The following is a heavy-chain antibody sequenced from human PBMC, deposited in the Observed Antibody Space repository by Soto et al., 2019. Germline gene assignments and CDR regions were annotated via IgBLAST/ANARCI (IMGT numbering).Heavy chain of an antibody. CDR3: ARSLHAIYYYYYGMDV. V-gene: IGHV4-61*01. J-gene: IGHJ6*02. CDR2: IYYSGST. D-gene: IGHD3-16*02. Sequence: QVQLQESGPGLVKPSETLSLTCTVSGGSVSSGSYYWSWIRQPPGKGLEWIGYIYYSGSTNYNPFLKSRVTISVDTSKNQFSLKLSSVTAADTAVYYCARSLHAIYYYYYGMDVWGQGTTVTVSS. CDR1: GGSVSSGSYY.